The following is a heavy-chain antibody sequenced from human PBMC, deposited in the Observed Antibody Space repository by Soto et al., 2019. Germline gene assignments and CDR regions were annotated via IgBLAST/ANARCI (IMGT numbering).Heavy chain of an antibody. CDR3: ASQDYSSATDASFLVNGYFDL. CDR2: IYHSGST. J-gene: IGHJ2*01. D-gene: IGHD6-25*01. CDR1: GGSISSSKW. V-gene: IGHV4-4*02. Sequence: QMQLQESGPGLVKPSGTLSLTCGVSGGSISSSKWWTWVRQPPGKGPEWIGEIYHSGSTNYNPSLTSRVTISLDKYNNHFSLTRISVSAADAAVYYCASQDYSSATDASFLVNGYFDLWGRGILVTVSS.